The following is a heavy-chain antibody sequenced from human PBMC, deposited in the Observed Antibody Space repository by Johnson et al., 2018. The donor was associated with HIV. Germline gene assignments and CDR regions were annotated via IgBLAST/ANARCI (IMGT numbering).Heavy chain of an antibody. CDR1: GFPFSNYG. CDR2: IRFDGSNK. D-gene: IGHD6-13*01. Sequence: QVQLVESGGGVVQPGGSLRLSCAASGFPFSNYGMHWVRQAPGKGLEWVAFIRFDGSNKYYVDSVKGRFTISRDSSKNTLYLQMNSLRPEDTAVYYCTTPYSSRWHAKNTFDIWGQGTMVTVSS. V-gene: IGHV3-30*02. J-gene: IGHJ3*02. CDR3: TTPYSSRWHAKNTFDI.